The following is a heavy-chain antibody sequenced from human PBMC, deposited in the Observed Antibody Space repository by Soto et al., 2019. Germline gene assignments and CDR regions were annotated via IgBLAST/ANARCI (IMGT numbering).Heavy chain of an antibody. Sequence: HPGGSLRLSCAASGFTFSSYGMHWVRQAPGKGLEWVAVIWYDGSNKYYADSVKGRFTISRDNSKNTLYLQMNSLRAEDTAVYYCARDHIGTQDRPGMDVWGQGTTVTVSS. CDR2: IWYDGSNK. CDR1: GFTFSSYG. V-gene: IGHV3-33*01. CDR3: ARDHIGTQDRPGMDV. J-gene: IGHJ6*02. D-gene: IGHD1-1*01.